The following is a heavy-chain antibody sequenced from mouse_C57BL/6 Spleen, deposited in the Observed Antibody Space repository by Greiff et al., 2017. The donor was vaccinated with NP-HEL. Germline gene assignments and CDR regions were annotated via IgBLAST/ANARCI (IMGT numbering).Heavy chain of an antibody. CDR1: GYAFSSYW. Sequence: QVQLQQSGAELVKPGASVKISCKASGYAFSSYWMNWVKQRPGKGLEWIGQIYPGDGDTNYNGKFKGKATLTADKSSSTAYMQLSSLTSEDSAVYFCARAVYDPYYFDYWGQGTTLTVSS. J-gene: IGHJ2*01. D-gene: IGHD2-12*01. CDR2: IYPGDGDT. V-gene: IGHV1-80*01. CDR3: ARAVYDPYYFDY.